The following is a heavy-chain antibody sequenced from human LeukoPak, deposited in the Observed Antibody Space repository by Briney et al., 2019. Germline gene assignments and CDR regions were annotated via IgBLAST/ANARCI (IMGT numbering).Heavy chain of an antibody. Sequence: SVKVSCKASGYTFTSYGISWVRQAPGQGLEWMGRIIPILGIANYAQKFQGRVTITADKSTSTAYMELSSLRSEDTAVYYCARDRGGTTVALRPYWYFDLWGRGTLVTVSS. CDR3: ARDRGGTTVALRPYWYFDL. CDR2: IIPILGIA. CDR1: GYTFTSYG. J-gene: IGHJ2*01. V-gene: IGHV1-69*04. D-gene: IGHD4-23*01.